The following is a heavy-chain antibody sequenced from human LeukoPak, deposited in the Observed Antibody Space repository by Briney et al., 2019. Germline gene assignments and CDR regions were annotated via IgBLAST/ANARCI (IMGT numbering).Heavy chain of an antibody. Sequence: GGSLRLSCAASGFTFSNSALSWVRQAPGKGLEWVSAISGSGGSTYYADSVKGRFTISRDNSKNTLYLQMNSLRAEDTAVYYCARDPLGNDGEGAFDIWGQGTMVTVSS. CDR1: GFTFSNSA. V-gene: IGHV3-23*01. D-gene: IGHD1-1*01. CDR2: ISGSGGST. CDR3: ARDPLGNDGEGAFDI. J-gene: IGHJ3*02.